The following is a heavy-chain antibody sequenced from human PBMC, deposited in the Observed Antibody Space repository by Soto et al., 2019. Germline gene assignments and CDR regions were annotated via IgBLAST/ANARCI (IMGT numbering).Heavy chain of an antibody. V-gene: IGHV3-30*18. CDR3: AKDRRDCSGRNCYSRNYYYYVMDV. CDR1: GFTFSSYG. Sequence: QVQLVESGGGVVQPGRSLRLSCAASGFTFSSYGMHWVRQAPGKGLEWVAIILYDGSNKYYADYVKGRFTISRNNSKNTLFLQMNSLRAEETAVYYCAKDRRDCSGRNCYSRNYYYYVMDVWGQGTTVTVSS. J-gene: IGHJ6*02. D-gene: IGHD2-15*01. CDR2: ILYDGSNK.